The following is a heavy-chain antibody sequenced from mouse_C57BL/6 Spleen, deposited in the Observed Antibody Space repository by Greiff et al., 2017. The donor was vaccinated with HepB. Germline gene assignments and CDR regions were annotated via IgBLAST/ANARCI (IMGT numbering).Heavy chain of an antibody. J-gene: IGHJ2*01. D-gene: IGHD2-5*01. CDR2: ISSGSSTI. CDR3: AREGYSNFYYFDY. Sequence: EVMLVESGGGLVKPGGSLKLSCAASGFTFSDYGMHWVRQAPEKGLEWVAYISSGSSTIYYADTVKGRFTISRDNAKNTLFLQMTSLRSEDTAMYYCAREGYSNFYYFDYWGQGTTLTVSS. CDR1: GFTFSDYG. V-gene: IGHV5-17*01.